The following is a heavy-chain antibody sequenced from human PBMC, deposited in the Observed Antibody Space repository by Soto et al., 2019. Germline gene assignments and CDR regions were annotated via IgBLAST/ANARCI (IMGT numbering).Heavy chain of an antibody. Sequence: PGWALRLSCAVYLFACGSYGMHWVGQAPGKRLEWVAVISYDGSNKYYADSVKGRFTISRDNSKNTLYLQMNSLRAEDTAVYYSSNEPHRPKDYYAGVPGWARRIAVTGSS. CDR1: LFACGSYG. J-gene: IGHJ6*02. CDR3: SNEPHRPKDYYAGVPG. V-gene: IGHV3-30*18. CDR2: ISYDGSNK.